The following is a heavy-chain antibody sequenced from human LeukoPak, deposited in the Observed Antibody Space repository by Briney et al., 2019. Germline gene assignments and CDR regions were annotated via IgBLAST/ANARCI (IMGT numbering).Heavy chain of an antibody. CDR1: GYTFTDYY. Sequence: ASVKVSCKASGYTFTDYYMHWVRQAPGQGLEWMGWINPNSGGTNYAQKFQGRVTMTRDTSISTAHMELSRLRSDDTAVYYCARVPYYGSGFDYWGQGTLVTVSS. D-gene: IGHD3-10*01. V-gene: IGHV1-2*02. J-gene: IGHJ4*02. CDR2: INPNSGGT. CDR3: ARVPYYGSGFDY.